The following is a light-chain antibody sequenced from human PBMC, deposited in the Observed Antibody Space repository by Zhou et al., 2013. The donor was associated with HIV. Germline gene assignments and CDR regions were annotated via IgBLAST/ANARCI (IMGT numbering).Light chain of an antibody. J-gene: IGKJ2*01. CDR2: GAS. Sequence: DIVLTQSPGTLSSSPGERVTLSCRASQSVRSSYLAWYQQRPGQAPRLLIYGASIGATGIPDRFSGSGSGTDFSLAIVRLEPEDFAIYYCQHYDDSSGYTFGQGTRLEIK. V-gene: IGKV3-20*01. CDR3: QHYDDSSGYT. CDR1: QSVRSSY.